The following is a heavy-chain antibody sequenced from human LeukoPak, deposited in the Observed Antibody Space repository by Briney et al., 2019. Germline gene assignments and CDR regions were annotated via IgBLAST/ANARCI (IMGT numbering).Heavy chain of an antibody. Sequence: ASVKVSCKVSGYTLTELSMHWVRQAPGKGLEWMGGFDPEDGETIYAQKFQGRVTMTEDTSTDTAYMELSSLRSEDTAVYYCATPLYDGSGYYFYFDYWGQGTLVTVSS. CDR2: FDPEDGET. J-gene: IGHJ4*02. V-gene: IGHV1-24*01. CDR3: ATPLYDGSGYYFYFDY. CDR1: GYTLTELS. D-gene: IGHD3-22*01.